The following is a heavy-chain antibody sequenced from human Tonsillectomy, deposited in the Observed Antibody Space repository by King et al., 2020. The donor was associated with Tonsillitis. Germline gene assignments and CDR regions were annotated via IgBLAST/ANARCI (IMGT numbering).Heavy chain of an antibody. J-gene: IGHJ4*02. V-gene: IGHV3-30*02. D-gene: IGHD6-6*01. CDR1: GFTFRSYG. Sequence: HVQLVESGGGVVQPGGSLKVSCAASGFTFRSYGMHWVRQAPGKGLEWLAFIRYDGSDQYYADSVKGRFAISRDNPKNTLYLQLNSLRAEDTAVYYCVKEEYSSSPSGDHWGQGTPVTVSS. CDR2: IRYDGSDQ. CDR3: VKEEYSSSPSGDH.